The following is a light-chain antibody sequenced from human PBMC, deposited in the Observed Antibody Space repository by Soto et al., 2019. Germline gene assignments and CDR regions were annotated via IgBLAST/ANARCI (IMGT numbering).Light chain of an antibody. V-gene: IGKV3-20*01. CDR2: DTS. J-gene: IGKJ1*01. CDR1: QSVSSNY. Sequence: EIVLTQSPGTLSLSPGERATLSCRASQSVSSNYLAWYQQKPGQAPRLLIYDTSSRASDIPDRFSGSGSGTDFTLTISILEAEDVAVYFCQPYGSAPTFGQGTKVEIK. CDR3: QPYGSAPT.